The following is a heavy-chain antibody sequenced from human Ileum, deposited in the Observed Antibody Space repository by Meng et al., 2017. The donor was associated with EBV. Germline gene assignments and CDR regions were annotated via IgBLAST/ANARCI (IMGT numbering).Heavy chain of an antibody. CDR1: GGSTSSDYW. Sequence: LPESAPGLVNPSEPMFITCAIAGGSTSSDYWWSWVRQSPEKGLEWIGEMYPTGPTYYNPSLKGRVSISIDKSKNQLSLKLNSVTAADTAVYYCVRGGTYYLSYWGQGSLVTVSS. V-gene: IGHV4-4*02. CDR2: MYPTGPT. CDR3: VRGGTYYLSY. J-gene: IGHJ4*02. D-gene: IGHD1-26*01.